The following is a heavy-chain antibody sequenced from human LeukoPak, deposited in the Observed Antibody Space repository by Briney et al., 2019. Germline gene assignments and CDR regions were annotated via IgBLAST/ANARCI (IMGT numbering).Heavy chain of an antibody. CDR3: ARLIVGAIDS. J-gene: IGHJ4*02. Sequence: PGGSLRLSFAASGFIFSSYWMSWVRQAPGKGLEWVANIKQDGSEKYYVDSVKGRFTISRDNAKNSLYLQMNSLRAEDTAVYYCARLIVGAIDSWGRGTLVTVSS. D-gene: IGHD1-26*01. V-gene: IGHV3-7*01. CDR2: IKQDGSEK. CDR1: GFIFSSYW.